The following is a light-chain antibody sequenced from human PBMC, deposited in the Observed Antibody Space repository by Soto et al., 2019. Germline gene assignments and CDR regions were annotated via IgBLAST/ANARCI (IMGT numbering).Light chain of an antibody. J-gene: IGKJ3*01. CDR3: QQRSNFLFT. CDR1: QSVSSY. V-gene: IGKV3-11*01. Sequence: EIVLTQSPATLSSSPGERATLSCRASQSVSSYLAWYQQKPGQAPRLLIYDASNRATGIPARFSGSGSGTDFTLTISSLEPEDFAVYYCQQRSNFLFTFGPGTKVDIK. CDR2: DAS.